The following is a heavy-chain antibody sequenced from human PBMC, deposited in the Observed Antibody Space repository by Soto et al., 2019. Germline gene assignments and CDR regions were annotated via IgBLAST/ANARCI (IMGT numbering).Heavy chain of an antibody. D-gene: IGHD1-26*01. CDR2: VKTTGRT. CDR3: AKVDPRVGRTSG. CDR1: GDSISSYY. V-gene: IGHV4-4*07. Sequence: PSETLSLTCSVPGDSISSYYWTWFRQPAGKGLEWIGHVKTTGRTNYNPSLESRVTMSVDTFRNQIYLKVVYVTAADTAVYFCAKVDPRVGRTSGWGQGTRVTVSS. J-gene: IGHJ4*02.